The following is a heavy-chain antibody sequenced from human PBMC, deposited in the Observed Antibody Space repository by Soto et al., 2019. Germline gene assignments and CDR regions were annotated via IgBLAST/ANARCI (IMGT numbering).Heavy chain of an antibody. CDR3: ASALYRRWTYYAFDN. V-gene: IGHV1-18*01. CDR2: ISAYNGNR. CDR1: GYTPTNYD. D-gene: IGHD1-26*01. Sequence: QVPLVQSGPEVKKPGASVTVSCKTSGYTPTNYDIGWVRQAPGQGLEWMGWISAYNGNRNSAQKLQGRLTMTTDTYRKTAYMELRSLRSDYTAVYFCASALYRRWTYYAFDNGGERTLVTVSS. J-gene: IGHJ4*02.